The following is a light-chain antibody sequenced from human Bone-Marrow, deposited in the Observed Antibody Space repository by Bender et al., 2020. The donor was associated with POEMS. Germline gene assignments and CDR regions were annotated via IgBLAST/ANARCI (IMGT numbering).Light chain of an antibody. J-gene: IGLJ2*01. V-gene: IGLV1-44*01. CDR2: SDN. Sequence: QSVLTQPPSASGTPGQRVIISCSGSSSNIGGNPVNWYQHLPGTAPKLLIFSDNQRPSGVPDRFSASKSGTSASLDISGLQSDDEADYYCAAWDDSLNGFLSFGGGTKLTVL. CDR3: AAWDDSLNGFLS. CDR1: SSNIGGNP.